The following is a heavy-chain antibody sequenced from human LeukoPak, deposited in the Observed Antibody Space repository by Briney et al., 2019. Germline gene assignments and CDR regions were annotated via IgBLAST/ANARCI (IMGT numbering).Heavy chain of an antibody. CDR1: GLTFSNLK. CDR3: ASWAGNTQSDSWSGPFDY. Sequence: SGGSLRLSCAVSGLTFSNLKMNWVRQAPGKGLEWVSYISAGGRTTFYADSVTGRFTISRDNAKNSLYLQMSSLRVEDTAVYYCASWAGNTQSDSWSGPFDYRGQGSLVTVSS. D-gene: IGHD3-3*01. V-gene: IGHV3-48*03. CDR2: ISAGGRTT. J-gene: IGHJ4*02.